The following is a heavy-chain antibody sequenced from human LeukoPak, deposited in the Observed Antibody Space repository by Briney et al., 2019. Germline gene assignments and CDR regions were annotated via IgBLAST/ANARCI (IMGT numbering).Heavy chain of an antibody. CDR2: IDHGGST. J-gene: IGHJ3*01. D-gene: IGHD2-21*02. V-gene: IGHV4-34*01. CDR3: ARFSSLTWGDWGDAFDV. Sequence: SETLSLSCTIYSGSFGDDYWGWIRQAPGKGLEWIGEIDHGGSTNYNPSLASRVIVSRNTPKNQFFLNVTSVTVADTALYYCARFSSLTWGDWGDAFDVWGRGTMVTVSS. CDR1: SGSFGDDY.